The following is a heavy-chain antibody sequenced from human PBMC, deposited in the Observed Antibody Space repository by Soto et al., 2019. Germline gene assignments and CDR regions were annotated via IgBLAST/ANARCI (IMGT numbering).Heavy chain of an antibody. Sequence: SETLSLTCTVSGGSISSYYWSWIQQPPGKGLEWIGYIYYSGSTNYNPSLKSRVTISVDTSKNQFSLKLSSVTAADTAVYYCARDSGYDLPHHNNWFDPWGQGTLVTVSS. CDR2: IYYSGST. CDR3: ARDSGYDLPHHNNWFDP. D-gene: IGHD5-12*01. CDR1: GGSISSYY. J-gene: IGHJ5*02. V-gene: IGHV4-59*01.